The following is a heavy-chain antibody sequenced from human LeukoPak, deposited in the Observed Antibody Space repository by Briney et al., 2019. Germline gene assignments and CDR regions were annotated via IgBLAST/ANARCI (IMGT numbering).Heavy chain of an antibody. Sequence: GGSLSLSCMTSGFTFDDYDMHWVRQAPGRGLEWVAGIRRNTSTMGYADSVKGRFTISRDNSKNTLYLQMNSLRAEDTAVYYCANLRPLYYSDGMDVWGQGTTVTVSS. CDR2: IRRNTSTM. CDR1: GFTFDDYD. J-gene: IGHJ6*02. V-gene: IGHV3-9*01. CDR3: ANLRPLYYSDGMDV. D-gene: IGHD3-3*01.